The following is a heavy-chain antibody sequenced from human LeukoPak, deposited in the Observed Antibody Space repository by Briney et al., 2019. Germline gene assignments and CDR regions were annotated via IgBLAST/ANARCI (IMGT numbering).Heavy chain of an antibody. V-gene: IGHV6-1*01. CDR2: TYYRSKWYN. D-gene: IGHD6-19*01. Sequence: SQNLSLTCAISGDSVSSNSAAWNWIRQSPSRGLEWLGRTYYRSKWYNDYAVSVKSRITINPDTSKNQFSLQLNSVTPEDTAVYYCARDTRGEYSSGWAFDYWGQGTLVTVSS. CDR3: ARDTRGEYSSGWAFDY. CDR1: GDSVSSNSAA. J-gene: IGHJ4*02.